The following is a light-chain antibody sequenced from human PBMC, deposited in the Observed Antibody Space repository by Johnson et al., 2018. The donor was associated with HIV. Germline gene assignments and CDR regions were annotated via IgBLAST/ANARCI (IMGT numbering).Light chain of an antibody. CDR3: GTWDSSLSVNYG. V-gene: IGLV1-51*02. CDR2: ENN. CDR1: SSNIGNNY. Sequence: QSVLTQPPSVSAAPGQKVTISCSGSSSNIGNNYVSWYQQLPGTAPKLLIYENNKRPSGIPDRFSGSKSGTSATLGITALQTGDEADYYCGTWDSSLSVNYGFGTGTKVTVL. J-gene: IGLJ1*01.